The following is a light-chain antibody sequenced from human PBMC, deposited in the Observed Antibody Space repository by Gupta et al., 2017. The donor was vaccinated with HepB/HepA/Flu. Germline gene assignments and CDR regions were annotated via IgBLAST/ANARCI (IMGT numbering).Light chain of an antibody. J-gene: IGKJ4*01. CDR2: LGS. CDR3: MQALQTPLT. V-gene: IGKV2-28*01. CDR1: QSLLHSIGYNH. Sequence: DIVMTQSPLSLPVTPGEPASISCRSSQSLLHSIGYNHLDWYLQKPGQSPQVLIYLGSNRASGVPDRFSGSGSGTEFTLRISRVEAEDVGVYYCMQALQTPLTFGGGTKVEIK.